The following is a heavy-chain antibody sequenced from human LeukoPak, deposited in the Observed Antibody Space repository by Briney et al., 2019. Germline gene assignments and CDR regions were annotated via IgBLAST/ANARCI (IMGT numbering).Heavy chain of an antibody. CDR3: ATNAGPAALDAIDI. V-gene: IGHV4-59*08. J-gene: IGHJ3*02. CDR1: GGSINRHY. Sequence: SETLSLTCTVSGGSINRHYWSWIRQTPGKGLEWIGYISYRGSTNYNPSLKSRVTISVDTSNNQSSLRLSSLTAADTAVYYCATNAGPAALDAIDIWGQGTIVTVSS. D-gene: IGHD2-2*01. CDR2: ISYRGST.